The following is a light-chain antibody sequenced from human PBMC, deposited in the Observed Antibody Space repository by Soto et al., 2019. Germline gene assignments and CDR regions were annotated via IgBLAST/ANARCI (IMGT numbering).Light chain of an antibody. V-gene: IGKV1-8*01. Sequence: AIRMTQSPSSLSASTGDRVTITCRASQGISSYLAWYQQKPGKAPKLLFYAASTLQSVVPSRFSGSGSGTDFTLTISCLQSEDFATYSCQQYYSYPLTFGPGTKVDIK. J-gene: IGKJ3*01. CDR1: QGISSY. CDR2: AAS. CDR3: QQYYSYPLT.